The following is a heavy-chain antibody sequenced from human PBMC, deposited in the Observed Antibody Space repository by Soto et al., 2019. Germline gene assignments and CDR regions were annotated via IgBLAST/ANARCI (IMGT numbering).Heavy chain of an antibody. CDR3: ARGRYCLTGRCFPNWFDS. CDR1: GGPITSYH. J-gene: IGHJ5*01. Sequence: SETLSLTCIVSGGPITSYHWSWIRQFPGKGLEWIAYTSYTGNTNYNPSLKSRVAISLDTSKSQFSLNVTSVTAADTAVYFCARGRYCLTGRCFPNWFDSWGQGTLVTVSS. V-gene: IGHV4-59*08. CDR2: TSYTGNT. D-gene: IGHD2-15*01.